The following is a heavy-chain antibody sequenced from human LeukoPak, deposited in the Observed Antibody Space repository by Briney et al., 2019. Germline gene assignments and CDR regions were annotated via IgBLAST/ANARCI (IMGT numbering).Heavy chain of an antibody. V-gene: IGHV3-66*02. CDR1: GLTVSNNY. J-gene: IGHJ3*02. Sequence: PGGSLRLSCAASGLTVSNNYISWVRQVPGKGLEWVSVVYLRGGTFYADPVKGRFTISRDNSNNTVYLQMNSLRTEDTAVYYCARLDQIDGRNDAFDTWGQGTVVTVSS. D-gene: IGHD3/OR15-3a*01. CDR3: ARLDQIDGRNDAFDT. CDR2: VYLRGGT.